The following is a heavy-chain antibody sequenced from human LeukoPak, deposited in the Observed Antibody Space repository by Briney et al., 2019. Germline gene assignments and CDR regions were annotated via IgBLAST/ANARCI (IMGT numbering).Heavy chain of an antibody. CDR3: ARDLGNVGIEVSGTLDS. D-gene: IGHD6-19*01. V-gene: IGHV1-46*01. CDR1: GYTFTSHS. J-gene: IGHJ4*02. Sequence: ASVKVSCKASGYTFTSHSMHWVRQAPGQGLEWMGIMNPSGGYTRYAQKFQDRVTMTRDTSTSTVHMELTSLRSEDTAVYYCARDLGNVGIEVSGTLDSWGQGTLVTVSS. CDR2: MNPSGGYT.